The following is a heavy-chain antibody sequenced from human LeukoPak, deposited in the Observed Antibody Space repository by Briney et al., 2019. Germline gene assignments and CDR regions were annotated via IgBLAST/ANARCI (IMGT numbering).Heavy chain of an antibody. CDR1: GYTFTSYY. V-gene: IGHV1-2*02. CDR2: INPNSGGT. D-gene: IGHD3-16*02. J-gene: IGHJ4*02. CDR3: ARGPNWSYHLLGY. Sequence: ASVKVSCKASGYTFTSYYMHWVRQAPGQGLEWMGWINPNSGGTNYAQKFLGRVTMTRDTSSSTAYMELSRLRSDDTAVYYCARGPNWSYHLLGYWGQGTLVTVSS.